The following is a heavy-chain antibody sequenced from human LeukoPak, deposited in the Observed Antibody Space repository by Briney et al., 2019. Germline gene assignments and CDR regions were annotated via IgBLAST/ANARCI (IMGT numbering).Heavy chain of an antibody. Sequence: GASVKVSCKASGYTFTSYGISWVRQAPGQGLEWMGWISAYNGNTNYAQKLQDRVTMTTDTSTSTAYMELRSLRSDDTAVYYCAREVGYCSSTSCSGIDYWGQGTLVTVSS. CDR1: GYTFTSYG. V-gene: IGHV1-18*01. D-gene: IGHD2-2*01. CDR2: ISAYNGNT. CDR3: AREVGYCSSTSCSGIDY. J-gene: IGHJ4*02.